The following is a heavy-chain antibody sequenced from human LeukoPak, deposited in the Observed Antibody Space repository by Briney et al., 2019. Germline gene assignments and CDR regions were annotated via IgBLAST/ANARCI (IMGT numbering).Heavy chain of an antibody. CDR3: AREGAAAGTVGGSF. CDR1: GYSISSGYY. Sequence: KASETLSLTCTVSGYSISSGYYWGWIRQPPGKGLEWIGSIYHSGSTYYNPSLKSRVTISVDTSKNQFSLKLSSVTAADTAVYYCAREGAAAGTVGGSFWGQGTLVTVSS. V-gene: IGHV4-38-2*02. D-gene: IGHD6-13*01. CDR2: IYHSGST. J-gene: IGHJ4*02.